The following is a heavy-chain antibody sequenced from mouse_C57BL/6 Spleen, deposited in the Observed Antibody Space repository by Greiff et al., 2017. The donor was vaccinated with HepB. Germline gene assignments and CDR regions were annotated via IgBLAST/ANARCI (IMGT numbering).Heavy chain of an antibody. CDR3: TTNYGWAWFAY. D-gene: IGHD2-2*01. CDR2: IDPEDGDT. V-gene: IGHV14-1*01. CDR1: GFNIKDYY. J-gene: IGHJ3*01. Sequence: EVQLQQSGAELVRPGASVKLSCTASGFNIKDYYMHWVKQRPEQGLEWIGRIDPEDGDTEYAPKFQGKATMTADTSSNTAYLQLSSLKAEDTAVYYCTTNYGWAWFAYWGQGTLVTVSA.